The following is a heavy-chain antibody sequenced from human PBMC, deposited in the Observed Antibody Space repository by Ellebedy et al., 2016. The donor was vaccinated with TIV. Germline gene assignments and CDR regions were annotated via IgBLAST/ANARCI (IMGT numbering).Heavy chain of an antibody. CDR1: GGSLSGYY. J-gene: IGHJ2*01. V-gene: IGHV4-34*01. CDR2: INYSGST. Sequence: SETLSLTCAVYGGSLSGYYWSWIRQPPGKGLEWIGEINYSGSTNYNPSLKSRVTISVDTSKNQFSLKLGSVTAADTAVYFCARVRGGYGLKGYFDLWGRGTPVIVSS. CDR3: ARVRGGYGLKGYFDL. D-gene: IGHD6-25*01.